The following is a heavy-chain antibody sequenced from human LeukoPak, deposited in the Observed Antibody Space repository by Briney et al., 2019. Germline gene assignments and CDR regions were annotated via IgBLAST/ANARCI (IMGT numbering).Heavy chain of an antibody. Sequence: ASLKVSCKASGYTFTGYYMHWVRQDPGQGLEWMGWINPNSSGKNYADKVQGSVTMTRDTSISTAYMELRRLRSDDTAVYYCARVIHNFDLDIRGQGTMVTVSS. V-gene: IGHV1-2*02. CDR2: INPNSSGK. CDR1: GYTFTGYY. D-gene: IGHD1-1*01. J-gene: IGHJ3*02. CDR3: ARVIHNFDLDI.